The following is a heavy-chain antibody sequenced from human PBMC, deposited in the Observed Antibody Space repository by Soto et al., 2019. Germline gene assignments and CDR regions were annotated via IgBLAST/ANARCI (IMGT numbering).Heavy chain of an antibody. D-gene: IGHD5-12*01. CDR2: INPKSGGT. J-gene: IGHJ4*02. CDR1: GYTFTAYY. CDR3: ARANSGDDDEFDY. Sequence: QVQLMQSGAGVNKPGASVKVSCKTSGYTFTAYYIHWVRQAPGQGLEWMGWINPKSGGTYLAQKYQGRVNGTRDTTVTTVYLELRGLTSDDTAVYFCARANSGDDDEFDYWGQGTLVTVSS. V-gene: IGHV1-2*02.